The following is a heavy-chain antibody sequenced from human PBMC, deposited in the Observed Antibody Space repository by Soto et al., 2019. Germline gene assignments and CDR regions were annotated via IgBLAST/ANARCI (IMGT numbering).Heavy chain of an antibody. J-gene: IGHJ6*02. CDR2: ISYDGSNK. V-gene: IGHV3-30-3*01. CDR1: GFTFSSYA. Sequence: QVQLVESGGGVVQPGRSLRLSCAASGFTFSSYAMHWVRQAPGKGLEWVAVISYDGSNKYYADSVKGRFTISRDNSKNTLYLEMDSLRAEDTAMYYCAREQWLVPPPTYYYYGMDVWGQGTTVTVSS. D-gene: IGHD6-19*01. CDR3: AREQWLVPPPTYYYYGMDV.